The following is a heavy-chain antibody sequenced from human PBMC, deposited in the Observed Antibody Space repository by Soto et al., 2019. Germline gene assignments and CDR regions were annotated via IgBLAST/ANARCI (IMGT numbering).Heavy chain of an antibody. D-gene: IGHD6-13*01. J-gene: IGHJ4*02. Sequence: GGSLRLSCAASGFTFSSYAMSWVRQAPGKGLEWVSVISKSGRTTYYADSVKGRFTISRDNSKSTLYLQMNSLRAEDTALYFCAKDSLAIAAAGDDDYWGQGTLVTVSS. V-gene: IGHV3-23*01. CDR2: ISKSGRTT. CDR1: GFTFSSYA. CDR3: AKDSLAIAAAGDDDY.